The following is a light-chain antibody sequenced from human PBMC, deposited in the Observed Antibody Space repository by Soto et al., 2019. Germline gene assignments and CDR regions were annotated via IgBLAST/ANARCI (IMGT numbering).Light chain of an antibody. CDR3: SSYTSSNTWV. J-gene: IGLJ3*02. V-gene: IGLV2-14*01. Sequence: QSALTQPASVSGSPGQSITFSCTGTSSDVGVYNYVSWYQQHPGKAPKLMIYEVSHRPSGVSNRFSGSKSGNTASLTISGLQAEDEADYYCSSYTSSNTWVFGGRTKPIVL. CDR2: EVS. CDR1: SSDVGVYNY.